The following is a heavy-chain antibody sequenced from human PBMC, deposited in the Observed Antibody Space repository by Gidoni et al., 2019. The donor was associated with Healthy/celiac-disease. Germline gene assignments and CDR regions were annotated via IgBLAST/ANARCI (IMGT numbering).Heavy chain of an antibody. Sequence: QVQLVQSGAEVKKHGASVKRPCKATGYTFTSYGISWVRHAPGQGLEWMGWIGAYNGNTDYAQNLQGRVTMTTDTSPSTAYMELRGLRSDDTAVYYCARMAMYSASYSYYFDYWGQGTLVTVSS. J-gene: IGHJ4*02. D-gene: IGHD1-26*01. CDR3: ARMAMYSASYSYYFDY. V-gene: IGHV1-18*01. CDR2: IGAYNGNT. CDR1: GYTFTSYG.